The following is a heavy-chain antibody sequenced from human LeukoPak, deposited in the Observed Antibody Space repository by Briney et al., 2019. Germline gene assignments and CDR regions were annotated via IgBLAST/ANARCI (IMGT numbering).Heavy chain of an antibody. V-gene: IGHV4-59*01. Sequence: PSETLSLTCTVSGGSITSYFWSWIRQPPGKGLEWIGYIYHSGTTNYNPSLESRVTISVDTSKNQFSLKLTSVTAADTAVYYCAQKAPYSPAYSQDWGQGTLVTVSS. J-gene: IGHJ1*01. CDR1: GGSITSYF. CDR3: AQKAPYSPAYSQD. CDR2: IYHSGTT. D-gene: IGHD2-21*01.